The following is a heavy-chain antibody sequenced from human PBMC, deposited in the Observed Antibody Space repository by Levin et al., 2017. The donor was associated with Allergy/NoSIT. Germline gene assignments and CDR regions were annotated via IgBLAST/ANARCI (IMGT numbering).Heavy chain of an antibody. J-gene: IGHJ4*02. CDR3: AGRYGSGTYYQGNNY. V-gene: IGHV3-11*03. D-gene: IGHD3-10*01. Sequence: SCAASGFTFSDYYMNWIRQAPGKGLEWISSIITSGTHTSYADSVKGRFTISRDNANNLVFLQMNSLRAEDTAVYYCAGRYGSGTYYQGNNYWGQGTLVTVSS. CDR2: IITSGTHT. CDR1: GFTFSDYY.